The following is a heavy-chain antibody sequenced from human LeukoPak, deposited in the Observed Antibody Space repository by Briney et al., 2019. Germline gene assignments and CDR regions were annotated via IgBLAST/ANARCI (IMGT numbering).Heavy chain of an antibody. J-gene: IGHJ6*02. CDR2: INSDGSST. CDR3: ARVPGYNVYYYYGMDV. CDR1: GFTFSSYW. D-gene: IGHD5-24*01. V-gene: IGHV3-74*01. Sequence: AGGSLRLSCAASGFTFSSYWMHWVRQAPGKRLVWVSRINSDGSSTSYADSVKGRFTISRDNAKNTLYLQMNSLRAEDTAVYYCARVPGYNVYYYYGMDVWGQGTTVTVSS.